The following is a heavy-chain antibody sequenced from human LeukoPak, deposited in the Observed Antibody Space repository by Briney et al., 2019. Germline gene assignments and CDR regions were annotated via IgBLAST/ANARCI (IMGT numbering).Heavy chain of an antibody. V-gene: IGHV3-30-3*01. CDR3: ARGAFGVVIMEYYFDY. CDR1: GFTFSSYA. Sequence: GGSLRLSCAASGFTFSSYAMHWVRQAPGKGLEWVAVISYDGSNKYYADSVKGRFTISRDNSKNTLYLQMNSLRAEDTAVYYCARGAFGVVIMEYYFDYWGQGTLVTVSS. J-gene: IGHJ4*02. CDR2: ISYDGSNK. D-gene: IGHD3-3*01.